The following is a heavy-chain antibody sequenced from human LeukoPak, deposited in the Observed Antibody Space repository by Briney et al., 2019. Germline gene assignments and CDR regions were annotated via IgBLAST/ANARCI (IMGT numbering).Heavy chain of an antibody. CDR3: ARETPGAVAGLGSFDY. D-gene: IGHD6-19*01. J-gene: IGHJ4*02. Sequence: PGGSLRLSCAASGFTFSSYAMHWVRQAPGKGREWVAVISYDGSNKYYADSVKGRFTISRDNSKNTLYLQMNSLRAEDTAVYYCARETPGAVAGLGSFDYWGQGTLVTVSS. CDR1: GFTFSSYA. CDR2: ISYDGSNK. V-gene: IGHV3-30-3*01.